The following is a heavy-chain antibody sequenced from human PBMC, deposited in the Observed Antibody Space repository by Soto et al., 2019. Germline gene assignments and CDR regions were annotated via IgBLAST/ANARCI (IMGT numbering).Heavy chain of an antibody. V-gene: IGHV4-30-2*01. CDR3: ARDRGDYGDYVPFDY. CDR1: GGSISSGGYS. J-gene: IGHJ4*02. CDR2: IYHSGST. Sequence: PSETLSLTCAVSGGSISSGGYSWSWIRQPPGKGLEWIGYIYHSGSTYYNPSLKSRVTISVDGSKNQFSLKLSSVTAADTAVYYCARDRGDYGDYVPFDYWGQGTLVTVSS. D-gene: IGHD4-17*01.